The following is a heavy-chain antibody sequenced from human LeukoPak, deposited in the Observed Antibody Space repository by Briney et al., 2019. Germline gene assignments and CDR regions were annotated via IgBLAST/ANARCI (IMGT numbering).Heavy chain of an antibody. CDR3: ARDLWFGESTQSDY. Sequence: GGSLRLSCAASGFTFSNYIMNWVRQAPGKGLEWVSSISSSSSYIYYADSVKGRFTISGDNAKNSLFLQMNSLRAEDTAVYYCARDLWFGESTQSDYWGQGTMVTVSS. CDR1: GFTFSNYI. CDR2: ISSSSSYI. D-gene: IGHD3-10*01. J-gene: IGHJ4*02. V-gene: IGHV3-21*01.